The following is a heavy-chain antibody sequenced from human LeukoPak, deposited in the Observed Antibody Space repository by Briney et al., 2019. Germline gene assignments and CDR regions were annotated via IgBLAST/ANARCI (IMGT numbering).Heavy chain of an antibody. J-gene: IGHJ6*03. D-gene: IGHD2-15*01. V-gene: IGHV3-73*01. CDR3: TRHSPYPRIDYYMDV. Sequence: PGGSLRLSCAASGFTFSGSAMHWVRQASGKGLEWVGRIRSKANSYATAYAASVKGRFTISRDDSKNTAYLQMNSLKTEDTAVYYCTRHSPYPRIDYYMDVWGKGTTVTVSS. CDR2: IRSKANSYAT. CDR1: GFTFSGSA.